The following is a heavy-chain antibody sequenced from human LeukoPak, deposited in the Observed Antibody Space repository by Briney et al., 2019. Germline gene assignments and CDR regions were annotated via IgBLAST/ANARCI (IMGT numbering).Heavy chain of an antibody. J-gene: IGHJ3*02. CDR2: IYYLETT. CDR1: GGSVSSVCSC. CDR3: VRVRWAVEDIYHAFYS. D-gene: IGHD5-12*01. V-gene: IGHV4-61*01. Sequence: SETLSLTCIVSGGSVSSVCSCWSWIRQPPGKGLEWIGYIYYLETTNYNPSLKSRVTLSVDTSRNQFSLRLSSVTAADTAVYFCVRVRWAVEDIYHAFYSLGHGTMVTVSS.